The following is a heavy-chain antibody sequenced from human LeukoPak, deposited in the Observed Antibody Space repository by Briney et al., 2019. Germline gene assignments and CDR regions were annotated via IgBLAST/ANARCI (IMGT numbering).Heavy chain of an antibody. D-gene: IGHD2-2*02. CDR2: IIPIFGTA. CDR1: GGTFSSYA. CDR3: ARDRYCSSTSCYITGAFDI. V-gene: IGHV1-69*05. J-gene: IGHJ3*02. Sequence: SVKVSCKASGGTFSSYAISWVRQAPGQGLEWMGGIIPIFGTANYAQKFQGRVTITTDESTSTAYMELSRLRSEDTAVYYCARDRYCSSTSCYITGAFDIWGQGTMVTVSS.